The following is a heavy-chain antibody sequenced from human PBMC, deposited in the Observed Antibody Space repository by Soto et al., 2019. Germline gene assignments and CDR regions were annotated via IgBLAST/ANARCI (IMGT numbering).Heavy chain of an antibody. J-gene: IGHJ6*02. D-gene: IGHD4-17*01. CDR2: IHSGGSRI. V-gene: IGHV3-48*03. Sequence: EVQLVESGGGLEQPGGSLILSCAASGFTFSTYHMNWVRQAPGKGLEWVSYIHSGGSRIYYADSVKGRFTISRDNAKNSLYLKMNSLRAEDTAVYYCARDGSTVTTNYHYAMDVWGQGTTVTVSS. CDR1: GFTFSTYH. CDR3: ARDGSTVTTNYHYAMDV.